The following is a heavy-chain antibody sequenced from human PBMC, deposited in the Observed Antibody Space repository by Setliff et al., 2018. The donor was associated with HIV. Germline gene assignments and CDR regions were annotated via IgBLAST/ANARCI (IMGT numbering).Heavy chain of an antibody. CDR1: GFAFSDNH. V-gene: IGHV3-48*01. D-gene: IGHD3-22*01. J-gene: IGHJ4*01. Sequence: PGGSLRLSCVASAGFAFSDNHMNWVRQAPGKGLEWISHIRGKSDIIKYAESVMGRFTISRDNAKNSLYLEMNSLRAEDTAIYYCARDYNYIFDSWGEGMLVTVPS. CDR3: ARDYNYIFDS. CDR2: IRGKSDII.